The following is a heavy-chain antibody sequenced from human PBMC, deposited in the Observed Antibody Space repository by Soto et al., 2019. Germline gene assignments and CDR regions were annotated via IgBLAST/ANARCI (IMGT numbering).Heavy chain of an antibody. J-gene: IGHJ4*02. CDR2: MNPNSGNT. Sequence: VASVKVXCKASGYTXTSYDINWVRQATGQGLEWMGWMNPNSGNTGYAQKFQGRVTMTRNTSISTAYMELSSLRSEDTAVYYCARGLWEIYNWNEDDYWGQGTLVTVSS. D-gene: IGHD1-20*01. CDR3: ARGLWEIYNWNEDDY. V-gene: IGHV1-8*01. CDR1: GYTXTSYD.